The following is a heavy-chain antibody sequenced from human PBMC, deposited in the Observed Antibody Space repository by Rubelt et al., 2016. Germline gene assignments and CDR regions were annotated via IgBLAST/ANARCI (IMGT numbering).Heavy chain of an antibody. CDR2: ITGSGGST. CDR1: GFTFSSYA. CDR3: AKESDYSSWSWYFDL. J-gene: IGHJ2*01. D-gene: IGHD4-17*01. Sequence: EVQLLESGGGLVQPGGSLRLSCAASGFTFSSYAMRWVRQASGKGLEWVSAITGSGGSTYYADSVKGRFTISRDNSKNTLYLQMNSLRAEDTAVYYCAKESDYSSWSWYFDLWGRGTLVTVSS. V-gene: IGHV3-23*01.